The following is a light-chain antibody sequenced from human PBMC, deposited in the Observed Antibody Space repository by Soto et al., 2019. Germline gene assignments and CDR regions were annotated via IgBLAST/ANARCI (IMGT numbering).Light chain of an antibody. CDR1: QGVSSY. Sequence: VIWMTQSPSLLSASTGDRVTISCRVSQGVSSYLAWYQQKPGKAPELLIYAASTLQSGVPSRFSGSGYGTDFTLTISRLQSEDCATYYCQQYYSFPPTFGQGTKVEIK. J-gene: IGKJ1*01. CDR3: QQYYSFPPT. V-gene: IGKV1D-8*01. CDR2: AAS.